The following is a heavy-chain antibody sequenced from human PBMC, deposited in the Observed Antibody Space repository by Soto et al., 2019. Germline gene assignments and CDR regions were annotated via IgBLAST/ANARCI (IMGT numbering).Heavy chain of an antibody. D-gene: IGHD2-2*01. CDR3: ARDLSPAAVDYYGMDV. J-gene: IGHJ6*02. CDR1: GYTFTGYY. CDR2: INPNSGGT. V-gene: IGHV1-2*02. Sequence: ASVKVSCKASGYTFTGYYMHWVRQAPGQGLEWMGWINPNSGGTNYAQKFQGRVTMTRETSISTAYMELSRLRYDATAVYYCARDLSPAAVDYYGMDVWGQGTTVTVSS.